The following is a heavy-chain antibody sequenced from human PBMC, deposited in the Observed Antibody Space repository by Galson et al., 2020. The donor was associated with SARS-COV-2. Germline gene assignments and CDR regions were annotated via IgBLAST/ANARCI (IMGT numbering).Heavy chain of an antibody. Sequence: SETLSLTCTVSGGSISSYYWSWIRQPPGKGLEWIGYIYYSGSSNYNPSLKSRVTISLDTAKNRLSLRLSSVTAADTAVYYCASSFYGALSYYFDYWGQGTLVTVSS. V-gene: IGHV4-59*12. CDR2: IYYSGSS. CDR3: ASSFYGALSYYFDY. J-gene: IGHJ4*02. CDR1: GGSISSYY. D-gene: IGHD4-17*01.